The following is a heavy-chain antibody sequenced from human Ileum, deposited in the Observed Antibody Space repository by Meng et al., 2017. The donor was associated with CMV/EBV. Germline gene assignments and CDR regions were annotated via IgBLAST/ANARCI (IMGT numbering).Heavy chain of an antibody. CDR2: ISTRGSNK. V-gene: IGHV3-48*03. CDR1: GFTFRSYE. J-gene: IGHJ6*02. Sequence: GESLKISCAGSGFTFRSYEMNWVRQAPGKGLEWVSFISTRGSNKYYADSVKGRFTISRDNTKNSLCLRMNSQRVEDPAVYYCERVKSGMDVWGQGTTVTVSS. CDR3: ERVKSGMDV.